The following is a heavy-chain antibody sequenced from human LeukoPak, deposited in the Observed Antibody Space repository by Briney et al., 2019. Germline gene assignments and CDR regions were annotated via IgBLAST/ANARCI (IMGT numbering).Heavy chain of an antibody. V-gene: IGHV4-39*01. Sequence: PSETLSLTCTVSGGSISNSSKYWGWIRQPPGKGLEWIGNIYYSGSIYYNPSLKSRVAIFVDTSNNQFSLKLSSVTAADTAVYYCERSLGPEYYYDSSGYYYGLDYWGQGTLVTVSS. CDR3: ERSLGPEYYYDSSGYYYGLDY. CDR1: GGSISNSSKY. J-gene: IGHJ4*02. D-gene: IGHD3-22*01. CDR2: IYYSGSI.